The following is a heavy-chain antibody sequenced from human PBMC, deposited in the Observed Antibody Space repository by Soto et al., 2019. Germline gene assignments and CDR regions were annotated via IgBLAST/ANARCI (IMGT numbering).Heavy chain of an antibody. Sequence: ASVKVSCKASGYTFISYGISRVRQAPGQGLEWVGWMSAFTGKADYAQIFQDRVTMTTDTSTSTAYMELRSLRSDDTAVYYCARDQRYYGSGYYYSDSWGQGTLVTVS. CDR1: GYTFISYG. J-gene: IGHJ1*01. D-gene: IGHD3-10*01. V-gene: IGHV1-18*04. CDR2: MSAFTGKA. CDR3: ARDQRYYGSGYYYSDS.